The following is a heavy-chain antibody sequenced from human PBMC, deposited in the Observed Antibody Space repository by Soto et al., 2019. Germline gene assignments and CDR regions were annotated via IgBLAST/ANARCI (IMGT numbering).Heavy chain of an antibody. CDR3: VRRASDSVGYFPMGY. D-gene: IGHD3-22*01. V-gene: IGHV1-3*01. J-gene: IGHJ4*02. CDR1: GYTFPDYP. CDR2: INPDNGNP. Sequence: GASVKVSCKTSGYTFPDYPIHWVRQAAGHRLEWMGWINPDNGNPKYSQSFQGRVTISRDTSASTVHMDLSRLTSEDTAVYYCVRRASDSVGYFPMGYWGQGTMLTVSS.